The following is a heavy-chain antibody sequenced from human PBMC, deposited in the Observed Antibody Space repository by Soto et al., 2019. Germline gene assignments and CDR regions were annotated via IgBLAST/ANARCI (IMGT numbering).Heavy chain of an antibody. CDR1: GGSISSYY. CDR3: ARLEGSYSSSGKPYSWFDP. J-gene: IGHJ5*02. CDR2: IYYSGSN. V-gene: IGHV4-59*08. D-gene: IGHD6-13*01. Sequence: QVQLQESGPGLVKPSETLSLTCTVSGGSISSYYWSWIRQPPGKGLEWIGYIYYSGSNNYNPSLKGRVTISVDTSKSPFSLKLSSVTAADTAVYYCARLEGSYSSSGKPYSWFDPWGQGALVTVSS.